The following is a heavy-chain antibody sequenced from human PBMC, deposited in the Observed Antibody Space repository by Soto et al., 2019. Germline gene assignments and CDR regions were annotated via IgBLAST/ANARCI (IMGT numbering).Heavy chain of an antibody. CDR2: IRAYNGNT. Sequence: QVQLVQSGAEVKKPGASVKVTFKAYGYTFTSSGISWVRQARGRGLEWMGWIRAYNGNTNYAQKLQGRVTMTTDTSTSTAYMELRSLRSDDTAVYYCARGEKWFTSWYFDLWGRGTLVTVSS. V-gene: IGHV1-18*01. J-gene: IGHJ2*01. CDR3: ARGEKWFTSWYFDL. D-gene: IGHD3-22*01. CDR1: GYTFTSSG.